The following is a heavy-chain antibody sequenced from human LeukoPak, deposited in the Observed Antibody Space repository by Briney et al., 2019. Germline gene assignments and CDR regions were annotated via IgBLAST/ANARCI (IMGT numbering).Heavy chain of an antibody. D-gene: IGHD3-22*01. J-gene: IGHJ4*02. CDR3: ARSPAGYYAIVYFDY. CDR1: GFTFSDYY. Sequence: PGGSLRLSCAASGFTFSDYYMSWIRQAPGKGLEWVSYISSSSSTIYYADSVKGRFTISRDNAKNSLYLQMNSLRAEDTAVYYCARSPAGYYAIVYFDYWGQGTLVTVSS. V-gene: IGHV3-11*04. CDR2: ISSSSSTI.